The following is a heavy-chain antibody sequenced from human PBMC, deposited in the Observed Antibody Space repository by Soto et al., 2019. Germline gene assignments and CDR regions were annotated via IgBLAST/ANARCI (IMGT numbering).Heavy chain of an antibody. CDR2: ISAYNGNT. V-gene: IGHV1-18*01. D-gene: IGHD3-3*01. CDR3: ARDPYDFWSGYYQDENWFDP. J-gene: IGHJ5*02. Sequence: ASVKVSCKASGYTFNSYGITWVRRAPGQGLEWMGWISAYNGNTNYAQKLQGRVTVTTDTSTSTAYMELRSLRSDDTAVYYCARDPYDFWSGYYQDENWFDPWGQGTLVTVSS. CDR1: GYTFNSYG.